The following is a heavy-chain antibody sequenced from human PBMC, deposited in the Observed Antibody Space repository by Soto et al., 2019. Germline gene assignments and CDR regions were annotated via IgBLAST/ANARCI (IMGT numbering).Heavy chain of an antibody. V-gene: IGHV1-69*04. D-gene: IGHD6-6*01. CDR3: ARDLGRASIAARPSMDV. J-gene: IGHJ6*03. Sequence: SVKVSCKASGGTFSSYTISWVRQAPGQGLEWMGRIIPILGIANYAQKFQSRVTITADKSTSTAYMELSSLRSEDTAVYYCARDLGRASIAARPSMDVWGKGTTVTVSS. CDR2: IIPILGIA. CDR1: GGTFSSYT.